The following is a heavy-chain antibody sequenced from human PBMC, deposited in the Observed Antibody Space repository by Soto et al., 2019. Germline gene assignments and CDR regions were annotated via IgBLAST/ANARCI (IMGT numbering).Heavy chain of an antibody. CDR3: ARDRGYPDSFDI. Sequence: PGGSLRLSCAASGFTCDDYTMHWVRQAPGKGLEWVSLISWDGGSTYYADSVKGRFTISRDNAKNTLYLQMTSLRAEDTAVYYCARDRGYPDSFDIWGQGTMVTVSS. D-gene: IGHD2-2*01. V-gene: IGHV3-43*01. CDR1: GFTCDDYT. CDR2: ISWDGGST. J-gene: IGHJ3*02.